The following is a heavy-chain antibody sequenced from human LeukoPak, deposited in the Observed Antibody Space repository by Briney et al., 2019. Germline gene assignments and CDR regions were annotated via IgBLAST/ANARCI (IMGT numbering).Heavy chain of an antibody. CDR2: IYSNGIT. CDR1: GGSMFSYY. J-gene: IGHJ2*01. Sequence: PSEPLSLTCSVSGGSMFSYYWNWIRPPPGKGLEWIGYIYSNGITKYSPSLRSRGTISFATSRNQFSLRLTSVTAADTAIYYCARRAYYDSSGYHPTSGYFDLWGRGTLVTVSS. V-gene: IGHV4-4*08. D-gene: IGHD3-22*01. CDR3: ARRAYYDSSGYHPTSGYFDL.